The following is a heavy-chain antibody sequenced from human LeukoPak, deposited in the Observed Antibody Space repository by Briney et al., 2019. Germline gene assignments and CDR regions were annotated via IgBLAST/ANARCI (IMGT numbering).Heavy chain of an antibody. D-gene: IGHD3-3*02. Sequence: SQTLSLTRAISGDSVSSNSVAWNWIRQSPSRGLEWLGRTYYRSKWYNAYAVSVKSRITITPDTSKNQFSLQLNSVTPEDTAVYYCARELGSFDIWGQGTKVTVSS. V-gene: IGHV6-1*01. CDR3: ARELGSFDI. CDR1: GDSVSSNSVA. J-gene: IGHJ3*02. CDR2: TYYRSKWYN.